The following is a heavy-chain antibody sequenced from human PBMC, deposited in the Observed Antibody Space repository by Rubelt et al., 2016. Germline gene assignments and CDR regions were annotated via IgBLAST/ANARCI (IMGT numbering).Heavy chain of an antibody. CDR3: ARRYDFWSGYYRTRFDY. CDR1: GGSFSGYY. CDR2: INHSGST. D-gene: IGHD3-3*01. Sequence: QVQLQQWGAGLLKPSETLSLTCAVYGGSFSGYYWSWIRQPPGKGLEWIGEINHSGSTNYNPSLKSRVTISVDTSKNQFCLKLSSVTAADTAVYYCARRYDFWSGYYRTRFDYWGQGTLVTVSS. J-gene: IGHJ4*02. V-gene: IGHV4-34*01.